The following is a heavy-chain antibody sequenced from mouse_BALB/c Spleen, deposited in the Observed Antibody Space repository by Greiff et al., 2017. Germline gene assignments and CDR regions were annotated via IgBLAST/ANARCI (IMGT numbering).Heavy chain of an antibody. CDR1: GYTFTSYY. J-gene: IGHJ2*01. V-gene: IGHV1S56*01. CDR2: IYPGNVNT. Sequence: QVQLQQSGPELVKPGASVRISCKASGYTFTSYYIHWVKQRPGQGLEWIGWIYPGNVNTKYNEKFKGKATLTADKSSSTAYMQLSSLTSEDSAVYFCARERRGFDYWGQGTTLTVSS. CDR3: ARERRGFDY.